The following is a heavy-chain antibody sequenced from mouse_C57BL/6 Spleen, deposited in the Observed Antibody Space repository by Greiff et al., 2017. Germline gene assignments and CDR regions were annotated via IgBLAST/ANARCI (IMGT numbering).Heavy chain of an antibody. V-gene: IGHV3-6*01. J-gene: IGHJ2*01. CDR1: GYSITSGYY. Sequence: DVQLQESGPGLVKPSQSLSLTCSVTGYSITSGYYWNWIRQFPGNKLEWMGYISYDGSNNYNPALKNRIPITRDTSKNQFFLKLNSVTTEDTATYYCARGLSYYFDYWGQGTTLTVSS. CDR2: ISYDGSN. CDR3: ARGLSYYFDY.